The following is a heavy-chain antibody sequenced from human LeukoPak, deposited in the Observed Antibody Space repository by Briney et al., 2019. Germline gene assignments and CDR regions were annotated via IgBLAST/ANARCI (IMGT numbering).Heavy chain of an antibody. J-gene: IGHJ5*02. CDR1: GVSVKSYY. CDR2: IDNTGSA. Sequence: PSETLSLTCTVSGVSVKSYYWSWIRQPPGKRLEWIGYIDNTGSANRNPSLKSRVTISADTSKNQFFLKLSSVTAADTAVYYCARLITIFGVVIFDPWGQGTLVTVSS. V-gene: IGHV4-59*08. CDR3: ARLITIFGVVIFDP. D-gene: IGHD3-3*01.